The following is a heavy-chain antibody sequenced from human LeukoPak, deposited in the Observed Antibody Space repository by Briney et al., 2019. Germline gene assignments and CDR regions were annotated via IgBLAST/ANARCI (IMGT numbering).Heavy chain of an antibody. J-gene: IGHJ4*02. CDR3: ARPVYDFWSGLDY. D-gene: IGHD3-3*01. V-gene: IGHV3-53*01. CDR2: IYSGGST. CDR1: GFTFSSNY. Sequence: GGSLRLSRAASGFTFSSNYMSWVRQAPGKGLEWVSVIYSGGSTYYADSVKGRFTISRDNAKNSLYLQMNSLRAEDTAMYYCARPVYDFWSGLDYWGQGTLVTVSS.